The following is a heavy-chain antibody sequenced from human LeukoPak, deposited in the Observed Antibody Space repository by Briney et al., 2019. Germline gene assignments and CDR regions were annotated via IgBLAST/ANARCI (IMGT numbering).Heavy chain of an antibody. D-gene: IGHD2-15*01. Sequence: SVKVSCKASGGTFSSYAISWVRQGPGQGLEWMGGIIPIFGTANYAQKFQGRVTITADESTSTAYMELSSLRSEDTAVYYCARVDCSGGSCPLDYWGQGTLVTVSS. CDR3: ARVDCSGGSCPLDY. CDR1: GGTFSSYA. V-gene: IGHV1-69*01. J-gene: IGHJ4*02. CDR2: IIPIFGTA.